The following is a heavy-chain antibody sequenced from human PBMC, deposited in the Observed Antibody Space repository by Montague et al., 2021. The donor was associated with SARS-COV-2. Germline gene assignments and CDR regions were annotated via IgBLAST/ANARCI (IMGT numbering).Heavy chain of an antibody. CDR1: GFTFSSYS. CDR2: ISSSSSYI. V-gene: IGHV3-21*01. Sequence: SLRLSCAASGFTFSSYSMNWVRQAPGKGLEWVSSISSSSSYIYYADSVKGRFTISRDNAKNSLYLQMNSLRAEDTAVYYCARDRGSSFGYDPRYYSDYWGQGTLVTVSS. CDR3: ARDRGSSFGYDPRYYSDY. D-gene: IGHD5-12*01. J-gene: IGHJ4*02.